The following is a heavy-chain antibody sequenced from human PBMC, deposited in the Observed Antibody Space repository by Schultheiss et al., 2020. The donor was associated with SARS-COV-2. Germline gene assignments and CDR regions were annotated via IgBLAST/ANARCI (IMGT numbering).Heavy chain of an antibody. Sequence: GGSLRLSCAASGFTFSSYTMNWVRQAPGKGLEWVAVISYDGSNKYYADSVKGRFTISRDNSKNTLYLQMNSLRAEDTAVYYCARGPYTAMAGDGMDVWGQGTTVTVSS. CDR2: ISYDGSNK. CDR3: ARGPYTAMAGDGMDV. D-gene: IGHD5-18*01. CDR1: GFTFSSYT. V-gene: IGHV3-30*01. J-gene: IGHJ6*02.